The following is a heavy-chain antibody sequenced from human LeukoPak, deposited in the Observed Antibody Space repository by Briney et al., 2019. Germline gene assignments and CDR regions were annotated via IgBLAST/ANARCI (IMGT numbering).Heavy chain of an antibody. D-gene: IGHD4-17*01. Sequence: ASVKVSCKASGYTFTGYYMHWVRQAPGQGLEWMGWISAYNGNTNYAQKLQGRVTMTTDTSTSTAYMELRSLRSDDTAVYYCARGEVEDGDYKGPPYYYYMDVWGKGTTVTISS. J-gene: IGHJ6*03. CDR1: GYTFTGYY. CDR3: ARGEVEDGDYKGPPYYYYMDV. CDR2: ISAYNGNT. V-gene: IGHV1-18*04.